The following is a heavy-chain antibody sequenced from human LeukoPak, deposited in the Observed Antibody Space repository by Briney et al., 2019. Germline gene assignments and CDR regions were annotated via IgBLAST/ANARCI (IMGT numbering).Heavy chain of an antibody. Sequence: GGSLRLSCAASGFTFSSYEMNWVRQAPGKGLEWVSTISPNVGATYYADSVKGRFTISRDNSKNTLYLQMDSLRAEDTAVYYCACLPAAIPFDYWGQGTLVTVSS. D-gene: IGHD2-2*02. CDR2: ISPNVGAT. J-gene: IGHJ4*02. V-gene: IGHV3-23*01. CDR3: ACLPAAIPFDY. CDR1: GFTFSSYE.